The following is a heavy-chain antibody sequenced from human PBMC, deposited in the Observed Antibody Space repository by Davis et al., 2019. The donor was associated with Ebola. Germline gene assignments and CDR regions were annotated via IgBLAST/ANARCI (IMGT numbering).Heavy chain of an antibody. J-gene: IGHJ6*04. CDR3: ARGWLRSGLDV. CDR2: TYYSSKWFN. CDR1: GDSVSINRGA. Sequence: PSETLSLTCAISGDSVSINRGAWNWIRQSPSRGLEWLGRTYYSSKWFNDYAVSVKSRITINPDTSKNQFSLHLNSVTPEDTAVYYCARGWLRSGLDVWGKGAAVTVSS. V-gene: IGHV6-1*01. D-gene: IGHD5-12*01.